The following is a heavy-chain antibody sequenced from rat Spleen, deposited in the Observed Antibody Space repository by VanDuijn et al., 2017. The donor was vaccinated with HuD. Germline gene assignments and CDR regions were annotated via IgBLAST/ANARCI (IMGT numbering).Heavy chain of an antibody. V-gene: IGHV2-32*01. Sequence: QVQLKESGPGLVQPSQTLSLTCTVSGFSLTSYHVHWVRQPPGKGLEWMGVMWSDGDTSYNSALKSRLSISRDTSKSQVFLKMNSLQTDDTAIYFCTRSNWDLPYWNFDFWGPGTMVTVSS. J-gene: IGHJ1*01. CDR2: MWSDGDT. CDR3: TRSNWDLPYWNFDF. D-gene: IGHD5-1*01. CDR1: GFSLTSYH.